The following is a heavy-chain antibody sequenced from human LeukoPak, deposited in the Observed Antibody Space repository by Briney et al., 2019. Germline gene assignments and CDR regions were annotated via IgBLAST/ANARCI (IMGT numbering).Heavy chain of an antibody. CDR3: ASTPNYGDFDY. V-gene: IGHV3-23*01. Sequence: GGSLRLSCAASGFTFSSYAMSWVRQAPGKGLEWVSAISGSGGSTYYADSVKGRFTISRDNSKITLYLQMNSLRAEDTAVYYCASTPNYGDFDYWGQGTLVTVSS. CDR1: GFTFSSYA. CDR2: ISGSGGST. J-gene: IGHJ4*02. D-gene: IGHD3-10*01.